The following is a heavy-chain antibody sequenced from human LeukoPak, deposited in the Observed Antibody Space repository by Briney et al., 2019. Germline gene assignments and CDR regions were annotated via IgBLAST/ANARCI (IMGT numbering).Heavy chain of an antibody. D-gene: IGHD2-15*01. CDR2: ISNDGSNK. CDR1: GFTFSSYG. CDR3: AKDIGVAATPEPDAFDI. J-gene: IGHJ3*02. V-gene: IGHV3-30*18. Sequence: GGSLRLSCAASGFTFSSYGMHWVRQAPGKGLEWVAVISNDGSNKYYADSVRGRFTISRDNSKNTLYLQMNSLRAEDTAVYYCAKDIGVAATPEPDAFDIWGQGTMVTVSS.